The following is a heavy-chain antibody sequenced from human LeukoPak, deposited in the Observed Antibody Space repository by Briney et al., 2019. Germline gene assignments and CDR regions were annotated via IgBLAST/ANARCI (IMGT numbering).Heavy chain of an antibody. CDR3: TRGAPRADVFDI. V-gene: IGHV3-15*01. Sequence: PGESLRLSCAASGFTFSVTWMSWVRQAPGRGLEWVGRFKSKVAGGTTDYAAPVAGRFTISRDDSKNMLYLQMNSLKTEDTGVYYCTRGAPRADVFDIWGQGTMVTVSS. J-gene: IGHJ3*02. CDR1: GFTFSVTW. CDR2: FKSKVAGGTT. D-gene: IGHD1-26*01.